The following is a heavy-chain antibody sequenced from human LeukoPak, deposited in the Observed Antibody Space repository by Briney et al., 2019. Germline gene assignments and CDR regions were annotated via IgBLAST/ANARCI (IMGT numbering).Heavy chain of an antibody. D-gene: IGHD6-6*01. J-gene: IGHJ4*02. Sequence: ASVKVSCKASGGTFSSYAISWVRQAPGQGLEWMGRIIPILGIANYAQKFQGRVTITADKSTSTAYMELSSLRSEDTAVYYCARDREYSRPQALHYWGQGTLVTVSS. CDR3: ARDREYSRPQALHY. CDR1: GGTFSSYA. V-gene: IGHV1-69*04. CDR2: IIPILGIA.